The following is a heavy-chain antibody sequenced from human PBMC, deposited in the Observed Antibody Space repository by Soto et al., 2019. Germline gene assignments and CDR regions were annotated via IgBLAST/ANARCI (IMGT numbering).Heavy chain of an antibody. CDR1: GFSLSTSGVG. V-gene: IGHV2-5*02. CDR2: IYWDDDK. D-gene: IGHD6-13*01. J-gene: IGHJ5*02. CDR3: AHAGSSWLIGYNWFDP. Sequence: QITLKESGPTLVKPTQTLTLTCTFSGFSLSTSGVGVGWIRQPPGKALEWLALIYWDDDKRYSPSLKSRLTITKDTSKNQVVLTMTNMDPVDTATYYCAHAGSSWLIGYNWFDPWGQGTLVTVCS.